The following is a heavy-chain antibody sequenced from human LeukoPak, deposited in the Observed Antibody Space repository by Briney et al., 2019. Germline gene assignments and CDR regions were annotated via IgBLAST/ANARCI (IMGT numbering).Heavy chain of an antibody. CDR1: GYTFNSYD. Sequence: ASVKVSCKASGYTFNSYDINWVRQVTGQGLEWMGWMNPNSGNTGYAQKFQGRVTMTRNNSISTAYMELSSLRSEDTAVYYCARHVGIVATMGSQFDYWGQGTLVTVSS. D-gene: IGHD5-12*01. CDR3: ARHVGIVATMGSQFDY. V-gene: IGHV1-8*01. CDR2: MNPNSGNT. J-gene: IGHJ4*02.